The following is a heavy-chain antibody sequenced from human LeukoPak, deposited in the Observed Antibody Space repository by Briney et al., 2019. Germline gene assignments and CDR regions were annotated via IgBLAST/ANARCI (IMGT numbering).Heavy chain of an antibody. V-gene: IGHV4-59*12. CDR3: ARGARYSSSWYSS. CDR1: GGSISSYY. D-gene: IGHD6-13*01. J-gene: IGHJ4*02. CDR2: IYYSGST. Sequence: PSETLSLTCTVSGGSISSYYWSWIRQPPGKGLEWIGYIYYSGSTNYNPSLKSRVTISVDTSKNQFSLKLSSVTAADTAVYYCARGARYSSSWYSSWGQGTLVTVSS.